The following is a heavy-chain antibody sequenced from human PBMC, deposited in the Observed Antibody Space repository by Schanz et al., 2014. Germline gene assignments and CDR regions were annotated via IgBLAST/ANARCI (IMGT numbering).Heavy chain of an antibody. D-gene: IGHD1-1*01. CDR2: ISNGGSDE. V-gene: IGHV3-7*03. CDR3: TRDVRLDRRGNWFDP. Sequence: EEQLVESGGGLVQPGGSLRLSCAASGFSFSTYWMSWVRQAPGKGLEWVAGISNGGSDEYYVDSVKGRITISRDNSRNTLYLQMNSLRAEDTAVYYCTRDVRLDRRGNWFDPWGQGTLVTVSS. J-gene: IGHJ5*02. CDR1: GFSFSTYW.